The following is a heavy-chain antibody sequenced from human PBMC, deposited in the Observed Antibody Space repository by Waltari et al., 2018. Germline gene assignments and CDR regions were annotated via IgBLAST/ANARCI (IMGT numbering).Heavy chain of an antibody. Sequence: EVQLVESGGTLVQPGGSLRLSCVASGFTFTNYWMSWVRQAPGKGLEWVANIERDGSETNYVYSVNGRFTISRDNAKNSLYLQMNSLRAEDTAVYYCATSGAIDYWGQGTLVTVSS. CDR1: GFTFTNYW. J-gene: IGHJ4*02. D-gene: IGHD3-10*01. V-gene: IGHV3-7*01. CDR3: ATSGAIDY. CDR2: IERDGSET.